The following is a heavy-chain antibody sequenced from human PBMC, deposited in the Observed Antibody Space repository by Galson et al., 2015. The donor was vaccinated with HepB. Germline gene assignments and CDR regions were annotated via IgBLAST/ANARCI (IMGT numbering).Heavy chain of an antibody. D-gene: IGHD3-16*01. J-gene: IGHJ5*01. CDR2: NTGKGDST. V-gene: IGHV3-23*01. CDR3: AKGYGLFDS. Sequence: SLRLSCAASGFAFDSHAMSWVRQAPGRGLEWISGNTGKGDSTFYADSVKGRFTVSRDNSNNMLYLQMNSLRAEDAGLYFCAKGYGLFDSWGQGILVTVSS. CDR1: GFAFDSHA.